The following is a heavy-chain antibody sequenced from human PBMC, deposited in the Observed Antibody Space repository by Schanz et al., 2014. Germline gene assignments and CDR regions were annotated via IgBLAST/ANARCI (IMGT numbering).Heavy chain of an antibody. CDR3: ASSGAGYSSSWDFDY. Sequence: QVQLVQSGDEVKKPGASVKVSCKTSGYTFSDYGITWVRQAPGQGLEWMGMINPSGGSTTYAQKFQGRVTMTRDTSTFTAYMDVSSLRSEDTAVYYCASSGAGYSSSWDFDYWGQGTLXTVSS. CDR2: INPSGGST. D-gene: IGHD6-13*01. V-gene: IGHV1-46*01. CDR1: GYTFSDYG. J-gene: IGHJ4*02.